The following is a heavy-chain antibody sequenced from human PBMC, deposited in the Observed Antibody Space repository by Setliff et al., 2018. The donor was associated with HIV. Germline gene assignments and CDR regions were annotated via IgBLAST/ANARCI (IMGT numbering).Heavy chain of an antibody. Sequence: PGGSLRLSCAASGFTFSSAWMGWVRQAPAKGLEWVANISPEGSATYYVDSVKGRFTIFRDNAKNSVFLQMNSLRAEDTGVYYCATQTGFYNSHWYDYWGQGTPVTAPQ. CDR3: ATQTGFYNSHWYDY. D-gene: IGHD6-13*01. V-gene: IGHV3-7*01. J-gene: IGHJ4*02. CDR1: GFTFSSAW. CDR2: ISPEGSAT.